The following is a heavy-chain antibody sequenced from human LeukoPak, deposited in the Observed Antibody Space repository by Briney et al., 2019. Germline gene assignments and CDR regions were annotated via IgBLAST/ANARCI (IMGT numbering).Heavy chain of an antibody. J-gene: IGHJ3*02. CDR3: ARGILYCSSTSCPADAFDI. Sequence: SETLSLTCTVSGGSISSYYWSWIRQPAGKGLEWTGRIYTSGSTNYNPSLKSRVTMSVDTSKNQFSLKLSSATAADTAVYYCARGILYCSSTSCPADAFDIWGQGTMDTVSS. V-gene: IGHV4-4*07. D-gene: IGHD2-2*01. CDR2: IYTSGST. CDR1: GGSISSYY.